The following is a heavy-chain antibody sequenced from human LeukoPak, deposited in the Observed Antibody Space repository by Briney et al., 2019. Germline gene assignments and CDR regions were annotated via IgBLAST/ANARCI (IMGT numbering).Heavy chain of an antibody. CDR3: ARAQSTTRVIPRYYFDY. V-gene: IGHV3-66*01. Sequence: PGGSLRLSCAASGFTVSSNYMSWVRQAPGKGLEWVSVIYSGGSTYCADSVKGRFTISRDNSKNTLYLQMNSLRAEDTAVYYCARAQSTTRVIPRYYFDYWGQGTLVTVSS. D-gene: IGHD1-1*01. J-gene: IGHJ4*02. CDR1: GFTVSSNY. CDR2: IYSGGST.